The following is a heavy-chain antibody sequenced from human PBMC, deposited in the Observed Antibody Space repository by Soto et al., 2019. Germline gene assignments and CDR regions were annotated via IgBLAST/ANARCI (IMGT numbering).Heavy chain of an antibody. J-gene: IGHJ5*02. Sequence: PSETLSLTCTVSGGSISSYYWSWIRQPPGKGLEWIGYIYYSGSTNYNPSLKSRVTISVDTSKNQFSLKLSSVTAADTAVYYCAGRGGCGRGSCIWFDPRGQGTLVTVSS. CDR2: IYYSGST. CDR3: AGRGGCGRGSCIWFDP. D-gene: IGHD2-15*01. V-gene: IGHV4-59*01. CDR1: GGSISSYY.